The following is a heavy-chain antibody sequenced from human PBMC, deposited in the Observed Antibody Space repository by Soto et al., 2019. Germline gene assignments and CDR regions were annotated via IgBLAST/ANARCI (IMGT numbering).Heavy chain of an antibody. V-gene: IGHV4-30-4*01. CDR1: GGSISSGDYY. J-gene: IGHJ4*02. D-gene: IGHD4-4*01. Sequence: ASETLSLTRTVSGGSISSGDYYWSWIRQPPGKGLEWIGYIYYSGSTYYNPSLKSRVTISVDTSKNQFSLKLSSVTAADTAVYYCARVEELYSNPQLFDYWGQGTLVTVSS. CDR3: ARVEELYSNPQLFDY. CDR2: IYYSGST.